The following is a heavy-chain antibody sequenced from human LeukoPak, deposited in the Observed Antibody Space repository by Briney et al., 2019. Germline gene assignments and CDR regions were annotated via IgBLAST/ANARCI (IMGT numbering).Heavy chain of an antibody. V-gene: IGHV1-69*13. D-gene: IGHD1-26*01. J-gene: IGHJ3*02. Sequence: SVKVSCKASGGTFSSYAISWVRQAPGQGLEWMGGIIPIFGTANYAQKFQGRVTITADESTSTAYMELSSLRSEDTAVYYCARGYVGADDAFDIWGQGTMVTVSS. CDR3: ARGYVGADDAFDI. CDR2: IIPIFGTA. CDR1: GGTFSSYA.